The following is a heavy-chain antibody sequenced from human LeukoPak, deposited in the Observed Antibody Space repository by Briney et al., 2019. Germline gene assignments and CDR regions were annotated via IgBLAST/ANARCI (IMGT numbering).Heavy chain of an antibody. D-gene: IGHD3-3*01. CDR3: ARDERFLEWLLADLPIWDNWFDP. Sequence: SQTLSLTCAIPGDSVSSNSAAWNWIRQSPSRGLEWLGRTYYRSKWYNDYAVSVKSRITINPDTSKNQFSLQLNSVTPEDTAVYYCARDERFLEWLLADLPIWDNWFDPWGQGTLVTVSS. J-gene: IGHJ5*02. CDR2: TYYRSKWYN. V-gene: IGHV6-1*01. CDR1: GDSVSSNSAA.